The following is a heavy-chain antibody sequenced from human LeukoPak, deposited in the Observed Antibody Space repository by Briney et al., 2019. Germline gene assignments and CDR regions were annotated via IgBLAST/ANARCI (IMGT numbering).Heavy chain of an antibody. CDR2: MYYNRST. D-gene: IGHD3-22*01. CDR3: ARGGGYFLIDAFDI. V-gene: IGHV4-59*01. Sequence: SETLSLTCTVSGGAISSYYWSWIRQPPGKGLEWIGYMYYNRSTNYNPSLKSRVTISVDTSKNQFSLKLSSVTAADTAVYYCARGGGYFLIDAFDIWGLGTMVTVSS. J-gene: IGHJ3*02. CDR1: GGAISSYY.